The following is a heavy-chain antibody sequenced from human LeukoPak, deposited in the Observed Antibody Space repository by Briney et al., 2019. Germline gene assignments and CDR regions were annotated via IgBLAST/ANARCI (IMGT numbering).Heavy chain of an antibody. Sequence: SATLSLTCAVYGGSFSGYYWSWIRQPPGKGLEWIGEINHSGSTNYNPSLKSRVTISVDTSKNQFSLKLSSVTAADTAVYYCARGSGKDTVATMTRLRGVSTAYYFDYWGQGTLVTVSS. CDR3: ARGSGKDTVATMTRLRGVSTAYYFDY. CDR1: GGSFSGYY. J-gene: IGHJ4*02. V-gene: IGHV4-34*01. D-gene: IGHD5-12*01. CDR2: INHSGST.